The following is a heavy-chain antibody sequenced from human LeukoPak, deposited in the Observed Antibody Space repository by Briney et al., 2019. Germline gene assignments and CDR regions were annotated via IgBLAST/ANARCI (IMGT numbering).Heavy chain of an antibody. Sequence: SQTLSLTCTVSGGSISGYYWSWIRQLPGKGLEWRGYIYHNGGTNYNPSLQSRLTISVDTSKNQFSLKLSAVTAADTAVYYCARHLRAVAGGRYFDYWGQGTQVTVSS. D-gene: IGHD6-19*01. V-gene: IGHV4-59*08. CDR1: GGSISGYY. CDR2: IYHNGGT. CDR3: ARHLRAVAGGRYFDY. J-gene: IGHJ4*02.